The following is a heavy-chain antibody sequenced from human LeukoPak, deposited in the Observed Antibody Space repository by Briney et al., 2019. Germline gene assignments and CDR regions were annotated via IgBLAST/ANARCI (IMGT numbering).Heavy chain of an antibody. Sequence: GESLKISCKGSGYSFTSYWIGWVRQMPGKGLEWMGIIYPGDSDTRYSPSFQGQVTISADKSISTAYLQWSSLKASDTAMYYCAISGGGGKRSKLPIYYYYYYMDVWGKGTMVTVSS. CDR3: AISGGGGKRSKLPIYYYYYYMDV. CDR2: IYPGDSDT. CDR1: GYSFTSYW. V-gene: IGHV5-51*01. D-gene: IGHD7-27*01. J-gene: IGHJ6*03.